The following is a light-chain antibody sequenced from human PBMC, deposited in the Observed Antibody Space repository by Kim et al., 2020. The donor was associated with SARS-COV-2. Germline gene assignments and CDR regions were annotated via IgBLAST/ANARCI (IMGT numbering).Light chain of an antibody. CDR1: SSDVGGYNY. Sequence: GQSVTLSRTGTSSDVGGYNYVSWYQQHPGKAPRLMMFDVIKRPSGVPDRFSGSKSGNTASLTISGLQVEDEADYYCCSYAGTHTVVFGGGTQLTVL. CDR2: DVI. V-gene: IGLV2-11*03. J-gene: IGLJ2*01. CDR3: CSYAGTHTVV.